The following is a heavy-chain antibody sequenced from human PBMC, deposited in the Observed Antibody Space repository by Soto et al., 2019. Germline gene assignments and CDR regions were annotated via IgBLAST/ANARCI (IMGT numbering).Heavy chain of an antibody. V-gene: IGHV3-53*01. J-gene: IGHJ5*02. CDR1: GFSVSSHY. CDR3: ATAYYDSRGFQDR. CDR2: IYNGGNT. D-gene: IGHD3-22*01. Sequence: GGSLRLSCAASGFSVSSHYMNWVRQAPGKGLEWVSIIYNGGNTYYADSVKGRFTISRDDSKNTLYLQMNSLRAEDTATYFCATAYYDSRGFQDRWDQRTLVTVSS.